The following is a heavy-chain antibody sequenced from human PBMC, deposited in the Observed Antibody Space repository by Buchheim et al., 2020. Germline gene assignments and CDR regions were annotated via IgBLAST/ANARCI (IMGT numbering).Heavy chain of an antibody. CDR3: ARTLVGATYWYFDL. CDR1: GFTFSSYG. J-gene: IGHJ2*01. D-gene: IGHD1-26*01. V-gene: IGHV3-33*01. Sequence: QVQLVESGGGVVQPGRSLRLSCAASGFTFSSYGMHWVRQAPGKGLEWVAVIWYDGSNKYYADSVKGRFTISRDNSKNTLYLQMNSLRAEDTTVYYCARTLVGATYWYFDLWGRGT. CDR2: IWYDGSNK.